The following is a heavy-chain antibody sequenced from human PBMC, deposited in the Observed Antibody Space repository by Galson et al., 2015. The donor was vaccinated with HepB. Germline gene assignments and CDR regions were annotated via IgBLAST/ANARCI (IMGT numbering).Heavy chain of an antibody. CDR2: IKSKIDGGKT. Sequence: SLRLSCAASGFSFTNAWLTWVRQAPGKGLEWVGRIKSKIDGGKTDYAAPVKGRFTISRDDSKNMLYLQMNSLKTEDTAVYYCSTWTKVFGVLRDYWGQGTLVTVSS. D-gene: IGHD3-3*01. J-gene: IGHJ4*02. CDR3: STWTKVFGVLRDY. V-gene: IGHV3-15*01. CDR1: GFSFTNAW.